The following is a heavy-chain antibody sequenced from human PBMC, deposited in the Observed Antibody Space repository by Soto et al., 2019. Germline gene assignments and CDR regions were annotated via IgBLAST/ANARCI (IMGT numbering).Heavy chain of an antibody. Sequence: QLQLQESGPGLVKPSETLSLTCTVSGGSISSSNYYWGWIRQPPGKGLEYIGSIYYSGSTYYNPSLTSRVTMSVDTSKNQFSLKLSSVTAADTAVYYCARRRAATIEYWGQGTLVTVSS. CDR3: ARRRAATIEY. CDR2: IYYSGST. J-gene: IGHJ4*02. D-gene: IGHD6-25*01. V-gene: IGHV4-39*01. CDR1: GGSISSSNYY.